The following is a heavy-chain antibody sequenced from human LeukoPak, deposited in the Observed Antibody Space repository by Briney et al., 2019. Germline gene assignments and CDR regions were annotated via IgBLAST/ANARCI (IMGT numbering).Heavy chain of an antibody. D-gene: IGHD5-24*01. CDR1: GFTVRSNY. V-gene: IGHV3-53*01. Sequence: GGSLRLSCAASGFTVRSNYMSWVRQAPGKGLEWVSIIYSDGSTYYADSVKGRFTISRDNSKNTLYLQMNSLRAEDTAVYYCARYNQYYFDYWGQGTLVTVSS. CDR3: ARYNQYYFDY. CDR2: IYSDGST. J-gene: IGHJ4*02.